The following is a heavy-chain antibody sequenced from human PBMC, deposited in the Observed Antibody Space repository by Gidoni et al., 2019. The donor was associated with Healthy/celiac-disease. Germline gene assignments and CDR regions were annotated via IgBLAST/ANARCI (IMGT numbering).Heavy chain of an antibody. D-gene: IGHD3-3*01. CDR1: GFTFSSYA. Sequence: EVQLLESGGGLVQPGGSLRLSCAASGFTFSSYAMSWVCQATGKGLEWVAAISGSGGSTYYADSVKGRFTISRDNSKHTLYLQMNSLRAEDTAVYYCAKDTDHTIFGVVSNYYYYMDVWGKGTTVTVSS. J-gene: IGHJ6*03. V-gene: IGHV3-23*01. CDR3: AKDTDHTIFGVVSNYYYYMDV. CDR2: ISGSGGST.